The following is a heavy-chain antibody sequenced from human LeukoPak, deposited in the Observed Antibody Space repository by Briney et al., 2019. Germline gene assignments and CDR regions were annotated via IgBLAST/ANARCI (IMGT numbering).Heavy chain of an antibody. CDR3: ATYLGYSYGYPYAFDI. Sequence: GESLKISCKGSGYSFTSYWIGWVRQMPGKGLEWMGIIYPGDSDTRYSPSFQGQVTISADKSISTAYLQWISLKASDTAMYYCATYLGYSYGYPYAFDIWAKGQWSPSLQ. V-gene: IGHV5-51*01. CDR2: IYPGDSDT. J-gene: IGHJ3*02. CDR1: GYSFTSYW. D-gene: IGHD5-18*01.